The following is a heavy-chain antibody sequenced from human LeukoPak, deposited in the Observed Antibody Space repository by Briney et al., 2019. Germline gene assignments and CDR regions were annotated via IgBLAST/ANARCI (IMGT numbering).Heavy chain of an antibody. CDR2: IYGGGST. V-gene: IGHV3-53*01. D-gene: IGHD6-13*01. CDR3: ALLSVSAAGAY. Sequence: GGSLRLSCAASGFTVSDNHMTWVRQAPGEGLEWVSIIYGGGSTSYADSVKGRFTISRDNSKNTLYLQMNSLRAEDTAVYYCALLSVSAAGAYWGQGTLVTVSS. CDR1: GFTVSDNH. J-gene: IGHJ4*02.